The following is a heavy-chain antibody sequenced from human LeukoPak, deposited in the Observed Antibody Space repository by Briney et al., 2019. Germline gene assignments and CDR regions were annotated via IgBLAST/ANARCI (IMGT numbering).Heavy chain of an antibody. J-gene: IGHJ5*02. CDR3: ARYCSSTSCYAPRYNWFDP. CDR2: IYYSGST. D-gene: IGHD2-2*01. V-gene: IGHV4-59*01. Sequence: KPSETLSLTCTVSGGSISSYYWSWIRQPPGKGLEWIGYIYYSGSTNYNPSLKSRVTISVDTPKNQFSLKLSSVTAADTAVYYCARYCSSTSCYAPRYNWFDPWGQGTLVTVSS. CDR1: GGSISSYY.